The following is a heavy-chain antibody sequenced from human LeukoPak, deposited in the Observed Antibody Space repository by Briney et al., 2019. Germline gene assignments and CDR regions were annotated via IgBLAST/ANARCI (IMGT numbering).Heavy chain of an antibody. CDR3: AKDLYHYDSSGFAFDY. CDR1: GFTFSDYY. CDR2: ISSSNAII. D-gene: IGHD3-22*01. V-gene: IGHV3-11*01. Sequence: GGSLRLSCAASGFTFSDYYMSWIRQAPGKGLEWVSHISSSNAIIYYADSVKGRFTISRDNAKNSLYLQMNSLRAEDTAVYYCAKDLYHYDSSGFAFDYWGQGTLVTVSS. J-gene: IGHJ4*02.